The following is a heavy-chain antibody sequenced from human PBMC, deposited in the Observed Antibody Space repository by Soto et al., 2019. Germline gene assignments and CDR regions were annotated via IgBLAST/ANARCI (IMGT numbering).Heavy chain of an antibody. J-gene: IGHJ4*02. D-gene: IGHD3-10*01. CDR3: AREESTKMYYYASGSYSALDY. CDR2: INPSGVST. CDR1: GYTFTIHY. V-gene: IGHV1-46*03. Sequence: ASVKVSCKASGYTFTIHYMHWVRQAPGQGLEWMGIINPSGVSTIYPQKFQGRVTMTRDTSTSTVYMELSSLRSEDTAVYYCAREESTKMYYYASGSYSALDYWGQGTLVTVSS.